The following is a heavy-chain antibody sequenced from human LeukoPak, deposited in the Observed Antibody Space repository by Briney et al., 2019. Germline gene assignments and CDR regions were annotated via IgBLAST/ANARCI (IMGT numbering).Heavy chain of an antibody. J-gene: IGHJ4*02. CDR2: TSYNGNT. CDR3: ARHSGSGWQALGY. CDR1: GYTFSNYG. V-gene: IGHV1-18*04. Sequence: ASVKDSLKASGYTFSNYGISWVRPAPGLGLEWMGWTSYNGNTNYAQKFQDRGTMTTDTSTTTAYMELRSLESDDTAVYYCARHSGSGWQALGYWGQGTLVTVSS. D-gene: IGHD6-19*01.